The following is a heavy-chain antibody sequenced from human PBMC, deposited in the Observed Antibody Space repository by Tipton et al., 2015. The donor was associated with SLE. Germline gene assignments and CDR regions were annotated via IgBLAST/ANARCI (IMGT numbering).Heavy chain of an antibody. CDR1: GGSFSGYY. Sequence: TLSLTCAVYGGSFSGYYWSWIRQPPGKGLEWIGEINHSGSTNYNPSLKSRVTISVDTSKNQFSLKLSSVTAADTAVYYCASSIAAAGNGYWGQGTLATVSS. V-gene: IGHV4-34*01. CDR2: INHSGST. CDR3: ASSIAAAGNGY. D-gene: IGHD6-13*01. J-gene: IGHJ4*02.